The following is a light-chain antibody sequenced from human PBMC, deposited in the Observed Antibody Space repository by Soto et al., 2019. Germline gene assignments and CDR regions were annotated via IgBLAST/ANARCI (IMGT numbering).Light chain of an antibody. CDR2: ENN. J-gene: IGLJ1*01. CDR1: SSNIGNNY. CDR3: GTLDSSLSAYV. Sequence: QSVLTQPPSVSAAPGQKVTISCSGSSSNIGNNYVSWYQQLPETAPKLLSSENNKRPSGIPDRFSGSKSGTSDTLGITGHQTRDEADYYCGTLDSSLSAYVFGTGTKLTVL. V-gene: IGLV1-51*02.